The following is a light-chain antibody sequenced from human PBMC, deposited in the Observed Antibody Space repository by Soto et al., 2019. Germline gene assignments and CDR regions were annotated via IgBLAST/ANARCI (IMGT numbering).Light chain of an antibody. J-gene: IGKJ1*01. Sequence: DIQMTQSPSSLSASVGDRVTITCRASQSVSSWLAWYQQKPGKAPKVLIYKASSLESGVPSRFSGSGSGPEFTLTISSLQPDDFATYYCEQYNIYPKTSGQGTKVKIK. V-gene: IGKV1-5*03. CDR2: KAS. CDR3: EQYNIYPKT. CDR1: QSVSSW.